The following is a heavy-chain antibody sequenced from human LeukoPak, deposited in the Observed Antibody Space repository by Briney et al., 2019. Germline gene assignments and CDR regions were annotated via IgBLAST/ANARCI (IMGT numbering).Heavy chain of an antibody. D-gene: IGHD6-19*01. CDR1: GFTVSSNY. Sequence: GGSLRLSCAASGFTVSSNYMSWVRQAPGKGXXXXSVIYSDGRTXXXDSVKGRFTISRDNSKNTLYLETNSLRAEDTAVYYCAKANGWYGRGYFDLWGRGTLVSVSS. J-gene: IGHJ2*01. CDR2: IYSDGRT. V-gene: IGHV3-53*01. CDR3: AKANGWYGRGYFDL.